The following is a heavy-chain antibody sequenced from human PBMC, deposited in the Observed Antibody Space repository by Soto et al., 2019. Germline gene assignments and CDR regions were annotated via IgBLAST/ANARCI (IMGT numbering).Heavy chain of an antibody. Sequence: PSETLSLTCSIYSGSFSGYYWSWIRQPPGKGLEWIGEISQSGNTYYSPSLGCRVSISIDTSKKQFSLNLASVSAADTAVYYCARAPKVSGSSQTRPDFWGQGTLVTVSS. D-gene: IGHD6-6*01. CDR2: ISQSGNT. V-gene: IGHV4-34*01. CDR3: ARAPKVSGSSQTRPDF. J-gene: IGHJ4*02. CDR1: SGSFSGYY.